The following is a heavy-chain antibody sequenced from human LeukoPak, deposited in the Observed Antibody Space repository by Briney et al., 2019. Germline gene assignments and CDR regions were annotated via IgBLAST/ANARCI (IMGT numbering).Heavy chain of an antibody. CDR1: GYTFTNYG. Sequence: ASVKVSCKASGYTFTNYGISWVRQAPGQGLEWMGIINPSGGSTSYAQKFQGRVTMTRDTSTSTVYMELSSLRSEDTAVYYCARVPSRNTYYNNWFDPWGQGTLVTVSS. CDR3: ARVPSRNTYYNNWFDP. D-gene: IGHD3-22*01. J-gene: IGHJ5*02. CDR2: INPSGGST. V-gene: IGHV1-46*01.